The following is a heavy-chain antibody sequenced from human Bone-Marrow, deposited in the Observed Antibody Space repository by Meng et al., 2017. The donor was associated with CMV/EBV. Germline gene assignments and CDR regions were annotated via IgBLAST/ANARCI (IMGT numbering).Heavy chain of an antibody. D-gene: IGHD6-19*01. V-gene: IGHV4-59*02. CDR2: IYYSGST. CDR3: ARTTSSGWYRGHWYFDL. Sequence: ESLKISCTVSGASVSSYYWSWIRQPPGKGLEWIGYIYYSGSTNFNPSLRSRVTISVDTSKNQFSLKLSSVTAADTAVYYCARTTSSGWYRGHWYFDLWGRGTLVTVSS. J-gene: IGHJ2*01. CDR1: GASVSSYY.